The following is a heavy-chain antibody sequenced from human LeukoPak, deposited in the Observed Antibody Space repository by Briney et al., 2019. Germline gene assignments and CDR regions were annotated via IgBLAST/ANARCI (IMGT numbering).Heavy chain of an antibody. Sequence: GGSLRLSCAASGFTFRSYEMNWVRQAPGKGLEWVSFISNSGDSIYYADSVKGRFTISRDNAKNSLFLQLNSLRAEDTAVYYCARSEARFMLSWGQGTLVTVSS. CDR1: GFTFRSYE. CDR3: ARSEARFMLS. J-gene: IGHJ4*02. CDR2: ISNSGDSI. V-gene: IGHV3-48*03. D-gene: IGHD3-16*02.